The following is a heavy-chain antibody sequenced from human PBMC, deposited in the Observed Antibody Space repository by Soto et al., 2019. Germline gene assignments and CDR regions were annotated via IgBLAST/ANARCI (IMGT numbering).Heavy chain of an antibody. D-gene: IGHD3-3*01. CDR3: ASGGVVIATLAY. V-gene: IGHV3-13*01. J-gene: IGHJ4*02. CDR2: IGTAGDT. CDR1: GFTFSSYD. Sequence: GGSLGLSCAASGFTFSSYDMHWVRQATGKGLEWVSAIGTAGDTYYPGSVKGRFTISRENAKNSLYLQMNSLRAEDTAVYYCASGGVVIATLAYWGQGTLVTVSS.